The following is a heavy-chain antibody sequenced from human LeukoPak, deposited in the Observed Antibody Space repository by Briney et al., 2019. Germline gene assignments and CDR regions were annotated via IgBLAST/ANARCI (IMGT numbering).Heavy chain of an antibody. D-gene: IGHD6-13*01. Sequence: GGSLRLSCEASGFSFSGYAMSWVRQAPGKGLEWVSAISGSGGSTYYADSVKGRFTISRDNSKNTLYLQMNSLRAEDTAVYYCAKDHNGAIAAAGYWGQGTLVTVSS. CDR1: GFSFSGYA. V-gene: IGHV3-23*01. CDR3: AKDHNGAIAAAGY. CDR2: ISGSGGST. J-gene: IGHJ4*02.